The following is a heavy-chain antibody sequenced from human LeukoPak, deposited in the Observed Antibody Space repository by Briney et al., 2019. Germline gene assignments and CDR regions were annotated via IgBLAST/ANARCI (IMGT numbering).Heavy chain of an antibody. D-gene: IGHD4-11*01. CDR2: IYYSGST. CDR1: GGSISSYY. V-gene: IGHV4-59*08. J-gene: IGHJ4*02. CDR3: ARHNSQVTRRYDFDY. Sequence: SETLSLTCTVSGGSISSYYWSWIRQPPGKGLEWIGYIYYSGSTNYNPSLKSRVTISVDTSKNQFSLKLSSVTAADTAVYYCARHNSQVTRRYDFDYWGQGTLVTVSS.